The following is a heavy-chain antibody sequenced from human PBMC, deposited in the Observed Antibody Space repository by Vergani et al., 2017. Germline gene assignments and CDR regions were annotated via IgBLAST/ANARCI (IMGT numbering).Heavy chain of an antibody. CDR2: IKSKTDGGTT. J-gene: IGHJ4*02. V-gene: IGHV3-15*01. Sequence: EVQLVESGGGLVKPGGSLRLSCAASGFTFSNAWMSWVRQAPGKGLEWVGRIKSKTDGGTTDYAAPVKGRFTISRDDSKNTLDLQMNSLKTEDTAVYYCTTDAMLQYCSGGSCYPADYWGQGTLVTVSS. D-gene: IGHD2-15*01. CDR3: TTDAMLQYCSGGSCYPADY. CDR1: GFTFSNAW.